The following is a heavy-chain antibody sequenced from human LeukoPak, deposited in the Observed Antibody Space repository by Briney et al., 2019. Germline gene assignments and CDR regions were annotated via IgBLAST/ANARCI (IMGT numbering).Heavy chain of an antibody. J-gene: IGHJ4*02. D-gene: IGHD3-22*01. V-gene: IGHV5-51*01. Sequence: GESLKISCKGSGYSFINYWIGWVRQMPGKGLEWMGIIYPDDSDTRYSPSFQGQVTISADKSISTAYLQWSSLKASDTAMYYCARLQRLANYYDNSGYSDYWGQGTLVTVSS. CDR3: ARLQRLANYYDNSGYSDY. CDR2: IYPDDSDT. CDR1: GYSFINYW.